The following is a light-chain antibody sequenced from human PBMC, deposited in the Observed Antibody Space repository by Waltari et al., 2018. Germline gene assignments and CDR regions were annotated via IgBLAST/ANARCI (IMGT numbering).Light chain of an antibody. Sequence: QYALTQPASVSGSPGQSITIPCTGTSSDIGAYNFVSWYQKHPGKAPKVMIYDVNNRPSGVSSRFSGSKSGNTASLTISGLQAEDEADYYCSSYTTGSTRYVFGSGTKVTVL. J-gene: IGLJ1*01. V-gene: IGLV2-14*03. CDR3: SSYTTGSTRYV. CDR2: DVN. CDR1: SSDIGAYNF.